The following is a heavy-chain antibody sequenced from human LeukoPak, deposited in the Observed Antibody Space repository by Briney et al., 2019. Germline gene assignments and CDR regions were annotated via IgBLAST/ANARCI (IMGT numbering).Heavy chain of an antibody. V-gene: IGHV4-39*07. CDR1: GGSISSGSYY. CDR3: ARVDVWGSSTSDYFDY. CDR2: FYYSGST. D-gene: IGHD3-16*01. J-gene: IGHJ4*02. Sequence: PSETLSLTCTVSGGSISSGSYYWGWIRQPPGTGLEWIGSFYYSGSTYYNPSLKSRVTISVDTSKNQFSLKLSSVTAADTAVYYCARVDVWGSSTSDYFDYWGQGTLVTVSS.